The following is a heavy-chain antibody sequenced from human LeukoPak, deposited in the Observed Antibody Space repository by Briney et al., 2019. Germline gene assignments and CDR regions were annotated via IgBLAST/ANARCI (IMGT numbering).Heavy chain of an antibody. CDR3: AREGSDWNRNYYYYYYMDV. V-gene: IGHV4-59*01. CDR1: GGSISSYY. Sequence: SETLSLTCTVSGGSISSYYWNWVRQPPGKGLEWIGYIYYSGSTNYNPSLKSRVTISVDTSKNQFSLKLNSVTAADTAVYYCAREGSDWNRNYYYYYYMDVWGKGTTVTVSS. D-gene: IGHD1-1*01. CDR2: IYYSGST. J-gene: IGHJ6*03.